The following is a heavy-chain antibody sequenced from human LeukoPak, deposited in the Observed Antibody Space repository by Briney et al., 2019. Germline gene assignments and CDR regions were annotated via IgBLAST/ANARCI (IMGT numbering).Heavy chain of an antibody. CDR3: ARDLDVGATTDYFDY. Sequence: GASVKVSCKASGYTFTSYGISWVRQAPGQGPEWMGWISAYNGNTNYAQKLQGRVTMTTDTSTSTAYMELRSLRSDDTAVYYCARDLDVGATTDYFDYWGQGTLVTVSS. D-gene: IGHD1-26*01. V-gene: IGHV1-18*01. J-gene: IGHJ4*02. CDR2: ISAYNGNT. CDR1: GYTFTSYG.